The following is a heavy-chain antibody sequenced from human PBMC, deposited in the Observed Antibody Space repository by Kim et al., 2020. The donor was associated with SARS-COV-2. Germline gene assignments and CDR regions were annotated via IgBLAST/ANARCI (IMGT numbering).Heavy chain of an antibody. J-gene: IGHJ3*02. CDR3: ARGLPRAHDAFDI. V-gene: IGHV4-34*01. Sequence: YDPSLKRRVTISVGTSKNQFSLKLGTVTAADTAVYYCARGLPRAHDAFDIWGQETMVTVSS.